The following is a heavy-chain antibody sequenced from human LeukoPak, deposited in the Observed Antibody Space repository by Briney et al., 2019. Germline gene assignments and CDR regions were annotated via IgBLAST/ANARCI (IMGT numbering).Heavy chain of an antibody. Sequence: GGSLRLSCAASGFTLSDYWMTWVRHTRGKGLEWVANIKEDGTENHYVDSVKGRFTISRDNAENSVYLHMNSLRVEDTAVYYCARDPYDGGGYGAFDKWGQGTMVTVSS. CDR3: ARDPYDGGGYGAFDK. J-gene: IGHJ3*02. D-gene: IGHD3-22*01. CDR1: GFTLSDYW. CDR2: IKEDGTEN. V-gene: IGHV3-7*01.